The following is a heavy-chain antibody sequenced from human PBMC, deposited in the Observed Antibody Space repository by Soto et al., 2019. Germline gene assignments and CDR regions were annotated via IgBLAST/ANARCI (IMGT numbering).Heavy chain of an antibody. CDR2: IYWNDDK. V-gene: IGHV2-5*01. J-gene: IGHJ5*02. Sequence: SVPTLVNPTQSLTLTCTFSGVSLSTSGVGVGWIRQPPGKALEWLALIYWNDDKRYSPSLKSRLTITKDTSKNQVVLTMTNMHPVDTATYYCAHSLDTIVFDPCGQGTLVTLSS. D-gene: IGHD2-2*03. CDR3: AHSLDTIVFDP. CDR1: GVSLSTSGVG.